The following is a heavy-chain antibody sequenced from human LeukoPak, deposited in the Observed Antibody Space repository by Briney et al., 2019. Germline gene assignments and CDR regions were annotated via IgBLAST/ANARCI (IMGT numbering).Heavy chain of an antibody. CDR3: ARDLSGMYPN. V-gene: IGHV3-53*01. J-gene: IGHJ3*01. D-gene: IGHD2-2*01. Sequence: GGSLRPSCAASGFTVSSNYMSWVRQAPGKGLEWVSVIYSGGSTYYADSVKGRFTISRDNSKNTLYLQMNSLRAEDTAVYYCARDLSGMYPNWGQGTMVTVSS. CDR1: GFTVSSNY. CDR2: IYSGGST.